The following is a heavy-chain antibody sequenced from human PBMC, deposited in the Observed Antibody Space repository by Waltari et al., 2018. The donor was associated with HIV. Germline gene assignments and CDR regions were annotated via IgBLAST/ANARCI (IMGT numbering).Heavy chain of an antibody. CDR3: AKGAFDMVVVSALDS. V-gene: IGHV3-23*01. CDR2: MSGSGSTT. Sequence: EVQLLESGGGLVQPGGSLRLSCAASGFTFSSYAMSWVRQAPGKGLQWVSIMSGSGSTTYSADSVKGRVTISGDNSENTLYLQINSLRAEDTAVYYCAKGAFDMVVVSALDSWGHGTLVTVSS. D-gene: IGHD2-21*01. J-gene: IGHJ5*01. CDR1: GFTFSSYA.